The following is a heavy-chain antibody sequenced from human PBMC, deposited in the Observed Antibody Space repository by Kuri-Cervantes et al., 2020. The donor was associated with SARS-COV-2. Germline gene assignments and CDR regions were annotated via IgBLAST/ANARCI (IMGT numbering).Heavy chain of an antibody. Sequence: GSLRLSCTASGGPLSSSYFWGWIRQPPGKGLEWIGRVHYNGKTYHNPSLKSRLTISVDTSKNQFSLNLSSVTAADTAVYYCARLPLLDLSGYSPAVYPWFDPWGLGTLVTVSS. V-gene: IGHV4-39*01. CDR1: GGPLSSSYF. J-gene: IGHJ5*02. CDR2: VHYNGKT. D-gene: IGHD5-12*01. CDR3: ARLPLLDLSGYSPAVYPWFDP.